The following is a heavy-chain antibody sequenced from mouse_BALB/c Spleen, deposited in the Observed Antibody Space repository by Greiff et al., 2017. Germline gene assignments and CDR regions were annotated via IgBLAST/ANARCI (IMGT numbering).Heavy chain of an antibody. CDR3: ARGEYYGWFAY. Sequence: EVKLMESGPGLVKPSQSLSLTCTVTGYSITSDYAWNWIRQFPGNKLEWMGYISYSGSTSYNPSLKSRISITRDTSKNQFFLQLNSVTTEDTATYYCARGEYYGWFAYWGQGTLVTVSA. V-gene: IGHV3-2*02. J-gene: IGHJ3*01. CDR2: ISYSGST. CDR1: GYSITSDYA. D-gene: IGHD1-1*01.